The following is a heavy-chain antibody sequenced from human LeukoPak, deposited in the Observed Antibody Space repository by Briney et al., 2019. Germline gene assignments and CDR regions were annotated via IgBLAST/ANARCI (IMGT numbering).Heavy chain of an antibody. J-gene: IGHJ3*02. Sequence: SETLSLTCAVYGGSFSGYYWSWIRQPPGKGLEWIGEINHSGSTNYNPSPKSRVTISVDTSKNQFSLKLSSVTAADTAVYYCARYRRVVVTRDAFDIWGQGTMVTVSS. V-gene: IGHV4-34*01. D-gene: IGHD3-22*01. CDR3: ARYRRVVVTRDAFDI. CDR1: GGSFSGYY. CDR2: INHSGST.